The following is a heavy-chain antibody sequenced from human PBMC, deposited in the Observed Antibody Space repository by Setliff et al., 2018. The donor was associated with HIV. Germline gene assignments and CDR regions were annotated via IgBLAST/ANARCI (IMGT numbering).Heavy chain of an antibody. J-gene: IGHJ4*02. V-gene: IGHV4-4*07. CDR3: ARDAAGTADY. CDR1: GGSISSYY. CDR2: IYTSGST. D-gene: IGHD6-13*01. Sequence: PSETLSLTCTVSGGSISSYYWSWIRQPAGKGLDWIGRIYTSGSTNYNPSLKSRVTMSVDTSKNQSSLKLSSVTAADTAVYYCARDAAGTADYWGQGTLVTVSS.